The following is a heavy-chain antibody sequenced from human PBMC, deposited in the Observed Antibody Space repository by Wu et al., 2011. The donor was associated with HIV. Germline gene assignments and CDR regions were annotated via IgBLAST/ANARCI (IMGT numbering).Heavy chain of an antibody. CDR2: MNPNSGDT. J-gene: IGHJ4*02. CDR1: GYTFTNYD. D-gene: IGHD6-19*01. CDR3: ATDPTVAVAGTKSF. V-gene: IGHV1-8*03. Sequence: QVQLVQSGAEVKKPGASVRVSCKASGYTFTNYDISWVRQATGQGLEWMGWMNPNSGDTGYAQKFQGRLTITADKSSNTATMELTSLKSEDTAVYYCATDPTVAVAGTKSFWGRGTLVSVSS.